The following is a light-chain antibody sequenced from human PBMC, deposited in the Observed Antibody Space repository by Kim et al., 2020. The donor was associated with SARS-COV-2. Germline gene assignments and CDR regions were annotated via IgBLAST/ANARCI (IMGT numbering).Light chain of an antibody. V-gene: IGKV3-15*01. J-gene: IGKJ4*01. CDR3: QQYNNWPPELT. CDR2: AAS. Sequence: PGEKATLSCRASQSVSSNLAWYQQRPGQAPSLLIYAASIRATGIPARFSGSGSGTELTLTISSLQSEDFAVYYCQQYNNWPPELTFGGRTKVDIK. CDR1: QSVSSN.